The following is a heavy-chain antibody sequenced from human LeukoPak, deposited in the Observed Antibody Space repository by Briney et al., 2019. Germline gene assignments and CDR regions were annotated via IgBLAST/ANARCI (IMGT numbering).Heavy chain of an antibody. CDR1: GGSFSGYY. Sequence: SETLSLTCAVYGGSFSGYYWSWIRQPPGKGLEWIGDINHSGSTNYNPSLKSRVTMSVDTSKNQFSLKVNSVTAADTAVYYCARTNRALSYNWFDPWGQGTLVTVSS. V-gene: IGHV4-34*01. CDR3: ARTNRALSYNWFDP. D-gene: IGHD1-26*01. J-gene: IGHJ5*02. CDR2: INHSGST.